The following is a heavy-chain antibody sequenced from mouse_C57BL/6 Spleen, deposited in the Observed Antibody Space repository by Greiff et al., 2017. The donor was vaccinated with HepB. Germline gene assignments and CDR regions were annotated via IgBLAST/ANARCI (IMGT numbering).Heavy chain of an antibody. CDR1: GYTLTSYW. CDR3: ARENAYYFDY. Sequence: QVQLKQPGAELVKPGASVKLSCKASGYTLTSYWMHWVKQRPGQGLEWIGMIHPNSGSTNYNEKFKSKATLTVDKSSSTAYMQLSSLTSEDSAVYYCARENAYYFDYWGQGTTLTVSS. J-gene: IGHJ2*01. V-gene: IGHV1-64*01. CDR2: IHPNSGST.